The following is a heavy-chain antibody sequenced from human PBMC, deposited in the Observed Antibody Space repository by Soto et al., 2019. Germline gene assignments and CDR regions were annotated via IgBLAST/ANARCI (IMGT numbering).Heavy chain of an antibody. V-gene: IGHV1-3*01. Sequence: QVQLVQSGAEVKKPGASVKVSCKASGYTCTSYAMHWVRQAPGQRLEWMGWINAGKGNTKYSQKFQGRVTLTRDTSASTAYMELSSLRSEDTAVYYCARTVGYYYGMDVWGQGTTVTVSS. CDR2: INAGKGNT. CDR1: GYTCTSYA. J-gene: IGHJ6*02. CDR3: ARTVGYYYGMDV. D-gene: IGHD4-17*01.